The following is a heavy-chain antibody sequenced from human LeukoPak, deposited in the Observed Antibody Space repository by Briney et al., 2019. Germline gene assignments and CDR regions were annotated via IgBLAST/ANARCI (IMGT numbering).Heavy chain of an antibody. CDR2: ISGSGGST. CDR1: GFTFSSYA. D-gene: IGHD3-10*01. V-gene: IGHV3-23*01. CDR3: AKDQESPHRGFGELPN. Sequence: RPGGSLRLSCAASGFTFSSYAMSWVRQAPGKGLEWVSAISGSGGSTYYADSVKGRFTISRDNSKNTLYLQMNSLRAEDTAVYYCAKDQESPHRGFGELPNWGQGTLVTVSS. J-gene: IGHJ4*02.